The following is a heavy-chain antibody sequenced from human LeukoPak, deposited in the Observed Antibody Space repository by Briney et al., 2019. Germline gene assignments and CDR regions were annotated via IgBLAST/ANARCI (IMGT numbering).Heavy chain of an antibody. V-gene: IGHV5-51*01. Sequence: GESLKISCKGSGYSFTSYWIGWVRPLPGKGLEWMGIIYPGDSDTRYSPSFQGQVTISADKSISTAYLQWSSLKASDTAMYYCARHVPLYYYDSSGYNYFDYWGQGTLVTVSS. CDR3: ARHVPLYYYDSSGYNYFDY. D-gene: IGHD3-22*01. J-gene: IGHJ4*02. CDR2: IYPGDSDT. CDR1: GYSFTSYW.